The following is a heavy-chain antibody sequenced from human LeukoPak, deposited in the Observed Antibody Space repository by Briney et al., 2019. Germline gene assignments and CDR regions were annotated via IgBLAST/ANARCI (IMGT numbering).Heavy chain of an antibody. V-gene: IGHV3-43D*03. D-gene: IGHD5-18*01. J-gene: IGHJ6*02. CDR2: INWDGSSA. CDR3: ALSGYTSPCYYYGLDV. CDR1: GFSFDAFA. Sequence: GGSLRLSCAASGFSFDAFAMHWARQPPGKGLEWVSLINWDGSSAYYADSVKGRFTISRDNSKNSLYLQMNSLRPEDTALYYCALSGYTSPCYYYGLDVWGQGTTFTVSS.